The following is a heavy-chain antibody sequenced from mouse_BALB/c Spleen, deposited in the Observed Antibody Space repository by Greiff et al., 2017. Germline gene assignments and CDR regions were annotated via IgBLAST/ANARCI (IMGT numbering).Heavy chain of an antibody. Sequence: DVMLVESGGGLVKPGGSLKLSCAASGFTFSDYYMYWVRQTPEKRLEWVATISDGGSYTYYPDSVKGRFTISRDNAKNNLYLQMSSLKSEDTAMYYCARGGDGYPYYFDYWGQGTTLTVSS. J-gene: IGHJ2*01. CDR2: ISDGGSYT. V-gene: IGHV5-4*02. CDR3: ARGGDGYPYYFDY. D-gene: IGHD2-3*01. CDR1: GFTFSDYY.